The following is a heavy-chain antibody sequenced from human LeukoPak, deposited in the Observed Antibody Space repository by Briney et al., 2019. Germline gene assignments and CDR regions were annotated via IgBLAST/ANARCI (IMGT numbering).Heavy chain of an antibody. CDR3: ARDPYYYDSSGYSSSHAFDI. J-gene: IGHJ3*02. CDR2: IYYSGST. CDR1: GGSISSYY. D-gene: IGHD3-22*01. V-gene: IGHV4-59*01. Sequence: PSEPLSLTCTVSGGSISSYYWSWIRQPPGKGREWIGYIYYSGSTNYNPSLKSRVTISVDTSKSQFSLKLSSVTAADTAVYYCARDPYYYDSSGYSSSHAFDIWGQGTMVTVSS.